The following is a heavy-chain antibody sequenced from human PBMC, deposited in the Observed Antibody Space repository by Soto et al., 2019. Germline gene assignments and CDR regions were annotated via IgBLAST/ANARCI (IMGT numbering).Heavy chain of an antibody. Sequence: SETLSLTCTVSGGSISSSSYYWGWIRQPPGKGLEWIGSIYYSGSTYYNPSLKSRVTISVDTSKNQFSLKLSSVTAADTAVYYCARLWGRIAARREWYFDYWGQGTLVTVSS. J-gene: IGHJ4*02. D-gene: IGHD6-6*01. CDR3: ARLWGRIAARREWYFDY. V-gene: IGHV4-39*01. CDR1: GGSISSSSYY. CDR2: IYYSGST.